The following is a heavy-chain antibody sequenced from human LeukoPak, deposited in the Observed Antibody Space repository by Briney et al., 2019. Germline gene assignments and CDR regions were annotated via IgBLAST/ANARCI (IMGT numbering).Heavy chain of an antibody. D-gene: IGHD2-2*01. J-gene: IGHJ5*02. CDR1: GGSISSGYF. Sequence: PSETLSLTCTVSGGSISSGYFWGWIRQPPGKGLEWIGSIYHSGSTSYNPSLKSRLTISVDTSKNQFSLKLSSVTAADTAVYYCARDHCSSTSCYGNWFDPWGQGTLVTVSS. CDR3: ARDHCSSTSCYGNWFDP. CDR2: IYHSGST. V-gene: IGHV4-38-2*02.